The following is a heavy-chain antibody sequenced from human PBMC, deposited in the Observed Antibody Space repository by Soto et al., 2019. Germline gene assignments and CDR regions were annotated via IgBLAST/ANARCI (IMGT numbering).Heavy chain of an antibody. CDR2: ISYDGSNK. CDR1: GFTFSSYA. V-gene: IGHV3-30-3*01. D-gene: IGHD4-17*01. CDR3: AREEVTKYYSDY. Sequence: QVQLVESGGGVVQPGRSLRLSCAASGFTFSSYAMHWVRQAPGKGLEWVAVISYDGSNKYYADSVKGRFTISRDNFENTLYLQMNSLRAEDTAVYYCAREEVTKYYSDYWGQGTLVTVSS. J-gene: IGHJ4*02.